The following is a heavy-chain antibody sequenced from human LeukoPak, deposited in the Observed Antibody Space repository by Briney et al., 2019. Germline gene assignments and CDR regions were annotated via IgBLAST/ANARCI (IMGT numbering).Heavy chain of an antibody. J-gene: IGHJ4*02. CDR2: INSDGSST. Sequence: GGSLRLSCAASGFTFSSYWMHWVRQAPGKGLVWVSRINSDGSSTSYADSVKGRLTISRDNAKNTLYQQMNSLRAEDTAVYYCARAKDGEELDYWGQGTLVTVSS. V-gene: IGHV3-74*01. CDR1: GFTFSSYW. CDR3: ARAKDGEELDY. D-gene: IGHD3-10*01.